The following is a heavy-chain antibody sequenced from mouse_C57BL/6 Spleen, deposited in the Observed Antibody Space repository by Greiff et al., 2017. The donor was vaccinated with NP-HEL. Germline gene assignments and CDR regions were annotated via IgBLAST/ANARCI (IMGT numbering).Heavy chain of an antibody. CDR1: GFTFSSYA. D-gene: IGHD2-1*01. CDR2: ISSGGDYI. J-gene: IGHJ1*03. Sequence: EVQLVESGEGLVKPGGSLKLSCAASGFTFSSYAMSWVRQTPEKRLEWVAYISSGGDYIYYADTVKGRFTISRDNARNTLYLQMSSLKSEDTAMYYCTRDKDLLHWYFDVWGTGTTVTVSS. V-gene: IGHV5-9-1*02. CDR3: TRDKDLLHWYFDV.